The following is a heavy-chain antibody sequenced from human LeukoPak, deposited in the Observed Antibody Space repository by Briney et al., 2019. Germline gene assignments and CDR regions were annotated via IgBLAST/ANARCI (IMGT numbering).Heavy chain of an antibody. Sequence: TSETLSLTCAVYGGSFSGYYWSWIRQPPGKGLEWIGEINHSGSTNYNPSLKSRVTISVDTSKNQFSLKLSSVTAADTAVYYCARDLRGSSSRGYDYWGQGTLVTVSS. D-gene: IGHD6-13*01. CDR2: INHSGST. CDR1: GGSFSGYY. J-gene: IGHJ4*02. V-gene: IGHV4-34*01. CDR3: ARDLRGSSSRGYDY.